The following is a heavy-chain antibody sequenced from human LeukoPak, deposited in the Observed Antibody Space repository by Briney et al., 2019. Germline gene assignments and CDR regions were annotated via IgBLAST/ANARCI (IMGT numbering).Heavy chain of an antibody. Sequence: GGSLRLSCAASAFSFSSNAMSWVRQAPGKGLEWVSGLSDSNGETDYAASVKGRFTISRDNSKNTLYLQMNSLRAEDTAVYYCARAIGAYTSSSLLYWGQGTLVTVSS. CDR1: AFSFSSNA. CDR2: LSDSNGET. V-gene: IGHV3-23*01. J-gene: IGHJ4*02. D-gene: IGHD6-13*01. CDR3: ARAIGAYTSSSLLY.